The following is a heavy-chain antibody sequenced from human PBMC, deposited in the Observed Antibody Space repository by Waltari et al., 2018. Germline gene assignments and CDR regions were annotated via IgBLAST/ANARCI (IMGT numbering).Heavy chain of an antibody. J-gene: IGHJ5*02. CDR2: IYYSGSI. V-gene: IGHV4-39*01. CDR3: ARHWKRNGYRFDP. Sequence: QLQLQEPGPGLVKPSGTLSLTCSVSGGSIRSSRYYWGWIRQSPGKGLEWIGSIYYSGSIYYNPTLQSRVTISGDTSKNQFSLNLSSVTAADTAVYYCARHWKRNGYRFDPWGQGTRVTVSS. CDR1: GGSIRSSRYY. D-gene: IGHD5-12*01.